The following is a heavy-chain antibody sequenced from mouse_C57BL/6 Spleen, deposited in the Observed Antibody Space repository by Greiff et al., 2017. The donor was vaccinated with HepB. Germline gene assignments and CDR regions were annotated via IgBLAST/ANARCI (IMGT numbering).Heavy chain of an antibody. D-gene: IGHD1-1*01. J-gene: IGHJ2*01. CDR1: GYAFSSSW. CDR3: ASGYGSPLDY. CDR2: IYPGDGDT. V-gene: IGHV1-82*01. Sequence: QVHVKQSGPELVKPGASVKISCKASGYAFSSSWMNWVKQRPGKGLEWIGRIYPGDGDTNYNGKFKGKATLTADKSSSTAYMQLSSLTSEDSAVYFCASGYGSPLDYWGQGTTLTVSS.